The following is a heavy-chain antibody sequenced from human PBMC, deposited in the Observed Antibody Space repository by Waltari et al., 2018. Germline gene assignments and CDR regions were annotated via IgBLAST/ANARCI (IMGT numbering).Heavy chain of an antibody. V-gene: IGHV4-39*07. D-gene: IGHD1-26*01. J-gene: IGHJ4*02. CDR1: GGSISSSSYY. Sequence: QLQLQESGPGLVKPSETLSLTCTVSGGSISSSSYYWGWIRQPPGKGLEWIGSIYYSGSTYYNPSLKSRVTISVDTSKNHFALKLSSVTAADTAVYYCARTPSFYSGSYYLWGQGTLVTVSS. CDR3: ARTPSFYSGSYYL. CDR2: IYYSGST.